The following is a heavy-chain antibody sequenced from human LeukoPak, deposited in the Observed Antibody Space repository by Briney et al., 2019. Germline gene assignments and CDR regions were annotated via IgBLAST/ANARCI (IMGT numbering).Heavy chain of an antibody. CDR2: ISDSGGST. V-gene: IGHV3-23*01. CDR1: GFTFSSNA. Sequence: GSLRLSCAASGFTFSSNAMSWVRQAPGEGLEWVSAISDSGGSTYYADSVRGRFTISRDSSMNTLYLQMNSLRAEDTAVYFCAKLIAVAGTDDYWGQGTLVTVSS. CDR3: AKLIAVAGTDDY. J-gene: IGHJ4*02. D-gene: IGHD6-19*01.